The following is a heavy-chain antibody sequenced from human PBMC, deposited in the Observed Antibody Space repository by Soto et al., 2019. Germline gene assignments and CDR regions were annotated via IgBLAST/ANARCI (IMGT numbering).Heavy chain of an antibody. CDR2: IYYSGST. CDR3: ARTGSGSYYKPYYYGMDV. J-gene: IGHJ6*02. CDR1: GGSISSSSYY. Sequence: QLQLQESGPGLVKPSETLSLTCTVSGGSISSSSYYWGWIRQPPGKGLEWIGSIYYSGSTYYNPSLKSRVTIPVDTSKTQFSRKLSSVTAADTAVYYCARTGSGSYYKPYYYGMDVWGQGTTVTVSS. D-gene: IGHD3-10*01. V-gene: IGHV4-39*01.